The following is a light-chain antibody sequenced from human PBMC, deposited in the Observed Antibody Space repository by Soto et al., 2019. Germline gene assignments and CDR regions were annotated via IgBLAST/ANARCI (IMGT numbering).Light chain of an antibody. Sequence: DIQMTQSPSSLSASVGDRVTITCRASQGISNYLAWYQQKPGKVPKLLIYAASTLQSGVPSRFSGSGSGTDLTLTISSLQPEDVATYYCQNYNSAPTWTFGQGTKVEIK. J-gene: IGKJ1*01. CDR3: QNYNSAPTWT. V-gene: IGKV1-27*01. CDR1: QGISNY. CDR2: AAS.